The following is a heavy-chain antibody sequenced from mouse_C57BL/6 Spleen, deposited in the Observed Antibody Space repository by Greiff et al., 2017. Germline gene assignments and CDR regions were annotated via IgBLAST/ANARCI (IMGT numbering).Heavy chain of an antibody. Sequence: QVQLQQPGAELVRPGASVKMSCKASGYTFTSYWITWVKQRPEQGLEWIGDIYPGGGGTEYDPKFQGKATLTVDTSSSTAYMQLSSLTSEDSAVYYCARGDYYYGSSFFDYWGAGTTLTVSS. D-gene: IGHD1-1*01. CDR3: ARGDYYYGSSFFDY. CDR2: IYPGGGGT. V-gene: IGHV1-55*01. J-gene: IGHJ2*01. CDR1: GYTFTSYW.